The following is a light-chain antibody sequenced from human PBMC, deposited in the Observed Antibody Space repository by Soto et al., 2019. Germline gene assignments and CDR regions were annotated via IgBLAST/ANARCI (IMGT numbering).Light chain of an antibody. CDR1: NSDVGAYPY. CDR2: EVA. J-gene: IGLJ2*01. V-gene: IGLV2-14*03. CDR3: SSYATSGTNVI. Sequence: QSALTQPASVSGSPGQSITISCTGTNSDVGAYPYVSWYQQHPGNAPKLLIYEVADRPSGVSDRFSGSKSGNTASLTISAPQAEDEAVYYCSSYATSGTNVIFGGGPKLTVL.